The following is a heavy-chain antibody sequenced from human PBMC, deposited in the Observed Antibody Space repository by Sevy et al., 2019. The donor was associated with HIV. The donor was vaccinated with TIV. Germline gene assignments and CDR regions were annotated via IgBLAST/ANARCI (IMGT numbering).Heavy chain of an antibody. V-gene: IGHV3-23*01. CDR3: AKGPERYSGYXPDX. J-gene: IGHJ4*02. CDR2: ISGSGTGT. CDR1: RFTFSTYA. D-gene: IGHD3-22*01. Sequence: GGSLRLSCPASRFTFSTYAMNWVRQAPGKGLEWVSGISGSGTGTYYADSVKGRFTISRDNSKNTLYLQMNSLRAEDTAVYYCAKGPERYSGYXPDXWGQGTLVTVSS.